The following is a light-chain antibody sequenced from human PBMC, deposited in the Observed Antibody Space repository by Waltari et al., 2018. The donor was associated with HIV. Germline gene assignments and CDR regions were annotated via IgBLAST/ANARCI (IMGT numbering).Light chain of an antibody. Sequence: EIVLTPSPCTLSLSPGERANLSCRASQSVSSSYLAWYQQKPGQAPRLLIYGASSRATGIPDRFSGSGSGTDFTLTISRLEPEDFAVYYCQQYGSSPLYTFGQGTKLEIK. V-gene: IGKV3-20*01. CDR2: GAS. CDR1: QSVSSSY. J-gene: IGKJ2*01. CDR3: QQYGSSPLYT.